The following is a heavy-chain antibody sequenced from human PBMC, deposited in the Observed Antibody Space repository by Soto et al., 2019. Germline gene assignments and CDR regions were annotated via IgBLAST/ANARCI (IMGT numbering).Heavy chain of an antibody. V-gene: IGHV3-33*01. CDR3: ASPSGGYCSGGSCYGSYFQH. Sequence: GGSLRLSCAASGFTFSSYGMHWVRQAPGKGLEWVAVIWYDGSNKYYADSVKGRFTISRDNSKNTLYLQMNSLRAEDTAVYYCASPSGGYCSGGSCYGSYFQHWGQGTLVTVSS. D-gene: IGHD2-15*01. CDR2: IWYDGSNK. CDR1: GFTFSSYG. J-gene: IGHJ1*01.